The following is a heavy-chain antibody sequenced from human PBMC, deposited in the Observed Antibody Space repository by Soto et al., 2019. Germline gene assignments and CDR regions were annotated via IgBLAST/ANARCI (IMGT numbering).Heavy chain of an antibody. D-gene: IGHD2-2*01. V-gene: IGHV3-72*01. CDR1: GFTFSDPY. CDR3: ARVALGSCGGTSCRRFFDH. Sequence: EVQLVESGGGLVQPGGSLRLSCAASGFTFSDPYMDWVRQAPGKGLEWVGRTRNKANSYTTEYAASVKGRFTISRDDSKSSLYLQTNSLKTEDTAVYYCARVALGSCGGTSCRRFFDHWGRGTLVTVSS. CDR2: TRNKANSYTT. J-gene: IGHJ2*01.